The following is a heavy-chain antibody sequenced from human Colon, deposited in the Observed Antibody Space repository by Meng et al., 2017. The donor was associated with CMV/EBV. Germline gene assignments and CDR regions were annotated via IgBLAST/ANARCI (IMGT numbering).Heavy chain of an antibody. J-gene: IGHJ6*02. Sequence: GESLKISCGASGFTFSDDDMSWIRQAPGKGLEWLSYISRGENTILYADSVKGRFTVSRDNVKNSVYLQMDSLRAEDTAIYYCARRLPYYGMDVWGQGTTVTVSS. CDR2: ISRGENTI. V-gene: IGHV3-11*01. CDR1: GFTFSDDD. CDR3: ARRLPYYGMDV.